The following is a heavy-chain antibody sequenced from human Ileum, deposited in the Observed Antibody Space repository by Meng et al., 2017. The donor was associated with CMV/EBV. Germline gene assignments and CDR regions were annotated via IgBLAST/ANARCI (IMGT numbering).Heavy chain of an antibody. D-gene: IGHD6-19*01. CDR2: INPDSGGT. CDR3: ARVGPYSSGWYDF. J-gene: IGHJ5*01. Sequence: KASGYTCTGYHIYWVRQAPGQGLEWMGWINPDSGGTNYAQKFQGRVTMTRDTSISTAYMELSRLRSDDTAVYYCARVGPYSSGWYDFWGQGTLVTVSS. V-gene: IGHV1-2*02. CDR1: GYTCTGYH.